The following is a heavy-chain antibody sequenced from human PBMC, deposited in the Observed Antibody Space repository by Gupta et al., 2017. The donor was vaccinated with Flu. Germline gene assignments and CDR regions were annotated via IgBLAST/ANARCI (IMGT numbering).Heavy chain of an antibody. CDR3: AKDRAASSEGFDI. CDR2: IDWNGGST. D-gene: IGHD3-10*01. Sequence: ASGFTFDDYAMHWVRQAPGRGLEWVSGIDWNGGSTGYADSVKGRFTISRDNARNSLYLQMNSLRTEGTAFYYCAKDRAASSEGFDIWGQGTMGTVSS. J-gene: IGHJ3*02. CDR1: GFTFDDYA. V-gene: IGHV3-9*01.